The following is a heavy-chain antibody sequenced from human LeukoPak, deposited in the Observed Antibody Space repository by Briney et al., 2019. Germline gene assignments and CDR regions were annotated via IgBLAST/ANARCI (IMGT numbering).Heavy chain of an antibody. CDR3: AKDHGAGSYYNHPDY. V-gene: IGHV3-23*01. J-gene: IGHJ4*02. Sequence: TGGSLRLSCAASGFTFSNYAMSWVRQAPGKGLEWVSGIGDTGGTTFYADSVKGRFTISRDNSENTLSLQMNSLRAEDTAVYYCAKDHGAGSYYNHPDYWGQGTLVTVSS. D-gene: IGHD3-10*01. CDR1: GFTFSNYA. CDR2: IGDTGGTT.